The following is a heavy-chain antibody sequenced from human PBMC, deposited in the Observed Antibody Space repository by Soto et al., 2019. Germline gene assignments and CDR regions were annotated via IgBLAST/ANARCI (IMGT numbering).Heavy chain of an antibody. J-gene: IGHJ6*02. CDR2: IYHSGST. CDR3: ARLMTMVRGVIIDPLRYGMDV. D-gene: IGHD3-10*01. CDR1: CVSISSRNW. Sequence: SETLSLNFALSCVSISSRNWWSWFREPPWPGLEWIGEIYHSGSTNYNPSLKSRVTISVDKSKNQFSLKLSSVTAADTAVYYCARLMTMVRGVIIDPLRYGMDVWVQGTTVT. V-gene: IGHV4-4*02.